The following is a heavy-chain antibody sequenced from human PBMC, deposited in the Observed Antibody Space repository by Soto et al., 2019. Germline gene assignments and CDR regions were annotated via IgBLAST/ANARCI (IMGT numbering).Heavy chain of an antibody. V-gene: IGHV1-18*01. D-gene: IGHD2-8*02. CDR3: AATGGNYFGLDV. CDR2: ISGYNGNT. CDR1: DNTFTDDG. J-gene: IGHJ6*02. Sequence: ASFKDSCTSSDNTFTDDGITCVRQSPGQGLEWMGWISGYNGNTKYAQKFQDRVTMTADTSTRTAFMEVRSLTSDDTGVYFCAATGGNYFGLDVWGQGTTVTVSS.